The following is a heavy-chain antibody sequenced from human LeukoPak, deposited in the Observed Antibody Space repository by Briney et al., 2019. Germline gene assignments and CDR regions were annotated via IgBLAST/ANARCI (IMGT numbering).Heavy chain of an antibody. CDR2: IYSGGTT. CDR1: GFTVSSNY. J-gene: IGHJ4*02. CDR3: ARELH. V-gene: IGHV3-66*02. Sequence: PGGSLRLSCAASGFTVSSNYMSGVRQAPGKGLEWVSVIYSGGTTNYADSVKGRFIISRDNSKNMLFLQMNSLGTEDTAVYYCARELHLGQGTLVTVSS. D-gene: IGHD1-26*01.